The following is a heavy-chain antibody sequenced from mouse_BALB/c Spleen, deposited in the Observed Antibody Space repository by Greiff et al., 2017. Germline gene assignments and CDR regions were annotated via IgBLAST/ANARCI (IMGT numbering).Heavy chain of an antibody. Sequence: VQLKESGPGLVKPSQSLSLTCTVTGYSITSDYAWNWIRQFPGNKLEWMGYISYSGSTSYNPSLKSRISNTRDTSKNQFFLQLNSVTTEDTATYYCAREDRYEGVDYWGQGTTLTVSS. CDR3: AREDRYEGVDY. CDR2: ISYSGST. J-gene: IGHJ2*01. V-gene: IGHV3-2*02. D-gene: IGHD2-14*01. CDR1: GYSITSDYA.